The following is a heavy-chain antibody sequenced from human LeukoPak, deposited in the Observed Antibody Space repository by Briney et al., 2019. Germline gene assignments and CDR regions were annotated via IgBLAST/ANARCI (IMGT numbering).Heavy chain of an antibody. Sequence: PGGSLRLSCAASGFTFSNYNMNWVRQAPGKGLEWVSYISDTSSIIYYADSVKGRFTISRDNAKNSLYLQMNSLRAEDTAVYYCARDCGGGSCYGPYDAFDIWGQGTMVTVSS. CDR2: ISDTSSII. V-gene: IGHV3-48*04. CDR1: GFTFSNYN. J-gene: IGHJ3*02. D-gene: IGHD2-15*01. CDR3: ARDCGGGSCYGPYDAFDI.